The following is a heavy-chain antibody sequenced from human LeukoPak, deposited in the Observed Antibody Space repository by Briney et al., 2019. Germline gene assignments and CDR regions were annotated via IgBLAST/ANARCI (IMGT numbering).Heavy chain of an antibody. CDR1: GGSISSSSYY. CDR3: ARHLSGVTGYTYGRGIDY. J-gene: IGHJ4*02. CDR2: IKKDGSEK. Sequence: ETLSLTCTVSGGSISSSSYYWGWIRQPPGKGLEWVANIKKDGSEKFYVDSVKGRFTISRDNAKKSLYLQINSLRAEDTALYYCARHLSGVTGYTYGRGIDYWGQGTLVTVSS. D-gene: IGHD5-18*01. V-gene: IGHV3-7*01.